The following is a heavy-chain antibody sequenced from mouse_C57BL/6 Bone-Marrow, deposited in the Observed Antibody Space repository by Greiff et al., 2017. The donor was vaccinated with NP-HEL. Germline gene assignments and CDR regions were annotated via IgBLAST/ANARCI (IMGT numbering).Heavy chain of an antibody. V-gene: IGHV5-6*01. CDR1: GFTFSSYG. J-gene: IGHJ2*01. D-gene: IGHD1-2*01. CDR2: ISSGGSYT. Sequence: DVQLQESGGDLVKPGGSLKLSCAASGFTFSSYGMSWVRQTPDKRLEWVATISSGGSYTYYPDSVKGRFTISRDNAKNTLYLQMSSLKSEDTAMYYCARHYGHYWGQGTTLTVSS. CDR3: ARHYGHY.